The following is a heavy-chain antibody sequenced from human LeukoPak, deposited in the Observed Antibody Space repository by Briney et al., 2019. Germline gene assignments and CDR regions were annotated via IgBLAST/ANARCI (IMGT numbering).Heavy chain of an antibody. CDR1: GFTFSSYG. J-gene: IGHJ4*02. V-gene: IGHV3-30*18. D-gene: IGHD3-9*01. CDR3: AKGHFDWLLSLYSFDY. CDR2: ISYDGSNK. Sequence: GGSLRLSCAASGFTFSSYGMHWVRQAPGKGLEWVAVISYDGSNKYYADSVKGRFTISRDNSKNTLYLQMNSLRAEDTAVYYCAKGHFDWLLSLYSFDYWGQGTLVTVSS.